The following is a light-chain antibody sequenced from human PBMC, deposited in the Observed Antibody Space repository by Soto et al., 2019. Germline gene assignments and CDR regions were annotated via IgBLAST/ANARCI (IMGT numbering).Light chain of an antibody. J-gene: IGLJ2*01. CDR2: EVS. Sequence: QSVLTQPPSASGSPGQSVTISCTGTSSDVGGYNYVSWYQQHPGKAPKLMIYEVSKRPSGVPDRFSGSKSDNTASLTVSGLQAEDEADYYCSSHAGNNNWGVFGGGTKVTVL. CDR1: SSDVGGYNY. CDR3: SSHAGNNNWGV. V-gene: IGLV2-8*01.